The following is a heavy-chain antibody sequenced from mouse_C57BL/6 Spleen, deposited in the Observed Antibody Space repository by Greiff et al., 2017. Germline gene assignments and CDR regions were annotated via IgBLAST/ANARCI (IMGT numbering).Heavy chain of an antibody. CDR2: IDPSDSDT. Sequence: QVQLQQPGAELVKPGASVKVSCKASGYTFTSYWMHWVKQRPGQGLEWIGRIDPSDSDTNYNQKFKGKATLTVDTSSSTAYMQLSSLTSEDSAVYYCAIEERDNEYYVGCWGQGTLGTVAA. D-gene: IGHD1-1*01. J-gene: IGHJ3*01. CDR1: GYTFTSYW. CDR3: AIEERDNEYYVGC. V-gene: IGHV1-74*01.